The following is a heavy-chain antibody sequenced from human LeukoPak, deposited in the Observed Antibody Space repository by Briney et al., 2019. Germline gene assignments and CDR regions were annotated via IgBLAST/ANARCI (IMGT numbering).Heavy chain of an antibody. Sequence: SETLSLTCTVSGGSISSSSYYWGWIRQPPGKGLEWIGSIYYSGSTYYNPSLKSRVTISVDTSKNQFSLKLSSVTAADTAVYYCARTLLVQAGFDPWGQGTLVTVSS. V-gene: IGHV4-39*07. CDR2: IYYSGST. CDR3: ARTLLVQAGFDP. D-gene: IGHD2-2*01. CDR1: GGSISSSSYY. J-gene: IGHJ5*02.